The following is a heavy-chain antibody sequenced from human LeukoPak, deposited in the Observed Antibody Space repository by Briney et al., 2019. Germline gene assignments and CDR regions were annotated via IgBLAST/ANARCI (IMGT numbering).Heavy chain of an antibody. J-gene: IGHJ6*02. CDR2: IWYDGSNK. V-gene: IGHV3-33*01. Sequence: GGSLRLSCAASGFTFSNHGMHWVRQAPGKGPEWVALIWYDGSNKYYGDSVKGRFTVSRDNAKNSLYLQMNSLRAEDTAVYYCARDGVPYGMDVWGQGTTVTVSS. CDR3: ARDGVPYGMDV. D-gene: IGHD2-2*01. CDR1: GFTFSNHG.